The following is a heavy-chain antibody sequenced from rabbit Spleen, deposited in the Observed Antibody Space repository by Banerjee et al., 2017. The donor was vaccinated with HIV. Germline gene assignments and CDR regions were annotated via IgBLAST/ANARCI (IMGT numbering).Heavy chain of an antibody. CDR3: ARDLLGVIGWNFNL. CDR1: GFDFSSYYM. CDR2: INAATAKP. D-gene: IGHD1-1*01. V-gene: IGHV1S45*01. J-gene: IGHJ4*01. Sequence: QEHLKESGGGLVQPGGSLKLSCKASGFDFSSYYMSWVRQAPGKGLEWIACINAATAKPVYATWAKGRFTISRTSSTTVTLRMTSLTAADRATYFCARDLLGVIGWNFNLWGQGTLVTVS.